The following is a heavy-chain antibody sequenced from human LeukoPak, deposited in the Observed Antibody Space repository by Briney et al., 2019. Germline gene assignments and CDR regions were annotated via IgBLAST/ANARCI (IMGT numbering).Heavy chain of an antibody. CDR3: ARDRHYYGSGSYYLNPFDY. V-gene: IGHV4-4*07. J-gene: IGHJ4*02. CDR2: IYTSGST. Sequence: SETLSLTCTVSGGSISSYYWSWIRQPAGKGLEWIGRIYTSGSTNYNPSLKSRFTMSVDTSKNQFSLKLSSVTAADTAVYYCARDRHYYGSGSYYLNPFDYWGQGTLVTVSS. CDR1: GGSISSYY. D-gene: IGHD3-10*01.